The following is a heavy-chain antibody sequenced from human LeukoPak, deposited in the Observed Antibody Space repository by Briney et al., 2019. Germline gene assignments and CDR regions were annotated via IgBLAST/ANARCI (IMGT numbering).Heavy chain of an antibody. CDR1: GFAFSSYE. V-gene: IGHV3-48*03. Sequence: PGGSLRLSCAASGFAFSSYEINWVRQAPGKGLEWVSFISSGGSTTYYADSVKGRFTISRDNAKNSLYLQMNSLRAEDTAVYYCARDRGPWGQGTLVTVSS. CDR2: ISSGGSTT. CDR3: ARDRGP. J-gene: IGHJ5*02.